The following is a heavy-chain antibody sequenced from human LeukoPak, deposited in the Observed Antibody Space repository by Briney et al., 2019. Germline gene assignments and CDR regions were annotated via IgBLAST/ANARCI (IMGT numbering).Heavy chain of an antibody. Sequence: KPGGSLRLSCTASGFTLSRYALNWVSQAPGKGLEWVSYISRTNEIHDADSVKGRFTISRDDAKNSLYLQMNSLRVDDTAVYYCARDDNWAFDYWGQGTLVTVSS. CDR2: ISRTNEI. CDR1: GFTLSRYA. V-gene: IGHV3-21*05. CDR3: ARDDNWAFDY. D-gene: IGHD1-1*01. J-gene: IGHJ4*02.